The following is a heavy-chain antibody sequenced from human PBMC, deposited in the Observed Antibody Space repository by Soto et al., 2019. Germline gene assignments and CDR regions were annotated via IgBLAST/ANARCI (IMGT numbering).Heavy chain of an antibody. V-gene: IGHV4-31*03. J-gene: IGHJ4*02. CDR1: GGSISSGGYY. Sequence: QVQLQESGPGLVKPSQTLSLTCTVSGGSISSGGYYWSWIRQHPGKGLEWIGYIYYSGSTYYNPPLKSRVTISVDTSENQFSLKLSSVTAADTAVYYCACSMVRGVIDYFDYWGQGTLVTVSS. CDR2: IYYSGST. D-gene: IGHD3-10*01. CDR3: ACSMVRGVIDYFDY.